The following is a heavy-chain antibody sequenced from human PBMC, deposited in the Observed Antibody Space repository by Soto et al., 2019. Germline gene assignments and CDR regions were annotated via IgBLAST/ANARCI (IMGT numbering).Heavy chain of an antibody. J-gene: IGHJ6*02. D-gene: IGHD1-20*01. CDR3: ARGCNWTAVYYYGMDV. CDR2: IIPIFGTA. Sequence: AASVKVSCKASGGTFSSYAISWVRQAPGQGLEWMGGIIPIFGTANYAQKFQGRVTITADESTSTAYMELSSLRSEDTAVYYCARGCNWTAVYYYGMDVWGQGTTVTVSS. V-gene: IGHV1-69*13. CDR1: GGTFSSYA.